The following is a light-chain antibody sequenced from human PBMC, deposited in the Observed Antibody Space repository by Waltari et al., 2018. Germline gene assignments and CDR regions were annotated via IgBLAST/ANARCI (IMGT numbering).Light chain of an antibody. CDR1: QSVNSY. CDR3: QQRFTWPSIT. J-gene: IGKJ5*01. V-gene: IGKV3-11*01. Sequence: DIVLTPSPATLSLSPGERATLSCRTSQSVNSYLAWYQHKPGQAPRLLIYDASNRATGIPARFSGSGSGTDFTLTISSLEPDDFALYYCQQRFTWPSITFGQGTRLEIK. CDR2: DAS.